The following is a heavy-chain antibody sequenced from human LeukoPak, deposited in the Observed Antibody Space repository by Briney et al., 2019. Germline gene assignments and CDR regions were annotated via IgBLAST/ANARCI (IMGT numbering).Heavy chain of an antibody. V-gene: IGHV4-34*01. Sequence: SETLSLTCAVYGVSFSGYYWSWIRQPPGKGLEWIGEINHSGSTNYNPSLESRVTISVDTSKNQFSLKLSSVTAADTAVYYCAMREVVVVAATPLDYYYGMDVWGQGTTVTVSS. CDR1: GVSFSGYY. CDR3: AMREVVVVAATPLDYYYGMDV. D-gene: IGHD2-15*01. CDR2: INHSGST. J-gene: IGHJ6*02.